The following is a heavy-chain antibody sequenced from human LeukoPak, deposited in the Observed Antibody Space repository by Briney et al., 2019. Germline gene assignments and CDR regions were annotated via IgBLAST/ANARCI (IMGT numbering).Heavy chain of an antibody. CDR1: GGSISSYY. Sequence: PSETLSLTCTVSGGSISSYYWSWIRQPPGKGLEWIGYIYYSGSTNYNPSLKSRVTISVDTSKNQFSLKLSSVTAADTAVYYCAGLAYVDTAMDDAFDIWGQGTMVTVSS. J-gene: IGHJ3*02. CDR2: IYYSGST. CDR3: AGLAYVDTAMDDAFDI. D-gene: IGHD5-18*01. V-gene: IGHV4-59*01.